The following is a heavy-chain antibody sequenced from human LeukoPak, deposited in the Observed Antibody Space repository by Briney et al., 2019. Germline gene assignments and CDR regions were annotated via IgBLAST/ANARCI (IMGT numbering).Heavy chain of an antibody. CDR1: GFIFSNYA. V-gene: IGHV3-33*01. D-gene: IGHD3-16*01. Sequence: GVSLRLSCKTSGFIFSNYAIHWVRQAPGKGLDWVAMIWHDGATKFYADSVKGRFTISRDNSKDTLYLQMDSLRAEDTAVFYCARELLGEGPDAFDVWGQGTIVTVSA. CDR2: IWHDGATK. J-gene: IGHJ3*01. CDR3: ARELLGEGPDAFDV.